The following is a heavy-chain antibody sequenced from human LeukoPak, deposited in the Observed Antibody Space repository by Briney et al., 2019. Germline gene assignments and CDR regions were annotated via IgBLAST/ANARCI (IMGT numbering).Heavy chain of an antibody. CDR1: GGSISRYY. D-gene: IGHD5-12*01. V-gene: IGHV4-59*08. Sequence: SETLSLTCTVSGGSISRYYWSWIRQPRAKGLAWIGYIYYSGCTHYNPSLKSRVTISVGTSKNQVSLELSSVTAADTAVYYCARSRGRGGYDYGGQGTLVTVSS. CDR3: ARSRGRGGYDY. J-gene: IGHJ4*02. CDR2: IYYSGCT.